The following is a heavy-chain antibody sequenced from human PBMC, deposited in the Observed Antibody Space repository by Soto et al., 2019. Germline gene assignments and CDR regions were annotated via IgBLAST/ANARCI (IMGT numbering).Heavy chain of an antibody. CDR3: ARDRGRWLQFYFDY. D-gene: IGHD5-12*01. V-gene: IGHV3-33*01. Sequence: LSCAASGFTFSSYGMHWVRQAPGKGLEWVAVIWYDGSNKYYADSVKGRFTISRDNSKNTLYLQMNSLRAEDTAVYYCARDRGRWLQFYFDYWGQGTLVTVSS. J-gene: IGHJ4*02. CDR2: IWYDGSNK. CDR1: GFTFSSYG.